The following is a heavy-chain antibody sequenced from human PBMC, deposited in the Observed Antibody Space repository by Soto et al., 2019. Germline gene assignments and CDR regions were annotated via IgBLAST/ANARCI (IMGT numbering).Heavy chain of an antibody. V-gene: IGHV4-4*02. CDR2: IYHSGST. Sequence: QVQLQESGPGLVKPSGTLSLTCAVSSGSISSSNWWSWVRQPPGKGLEWIGEIYHSGSTNYNPSLKSRVTISVYKSKNQFSLKLSSVTAADTAVYYCARDPSAYYDFWSGYFRRYFDLWGRGTLVTVSS. CDR3: ARDPSAYYDFWSGYFRRYFDL. CDR1: SGSISSSNW. D-gene: IGHD3-3*01. J-gene: IGHJ2*01.